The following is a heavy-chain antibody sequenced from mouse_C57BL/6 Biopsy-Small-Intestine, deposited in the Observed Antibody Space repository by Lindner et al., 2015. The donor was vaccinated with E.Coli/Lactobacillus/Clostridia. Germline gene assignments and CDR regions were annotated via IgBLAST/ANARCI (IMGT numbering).Heavy chain of an antibody. J-gene: IGHJ2*01. CDR3: ARESGTYGGVFDY. CDR1: GFTFSTYP. V-gene: IGHV1-53*01. Sequence: SVKVSCKTSGFTFSTYPMHWVRQAPGQRPEWMAWINAGNGATNSAQKFQGRLIITWDTAATTAYMELSSLTSEDTAVYYCARESGTYGGVFDYWGQGTLVTVSS. D-gene: IGHD1-3*01. CDR2: INAGNGAT.